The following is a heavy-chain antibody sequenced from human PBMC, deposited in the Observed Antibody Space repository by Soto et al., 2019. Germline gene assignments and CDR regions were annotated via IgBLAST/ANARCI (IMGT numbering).Heavy chain of an antibody. D-gene: IGHD3-3*01. CDR2: ISGSGGST. J-gene: IGHJ5*02. V-gene: IGHV3-23*01. CDR3: AKLSYDFWNRYDH. Sequence: GGSLRLSCAASGFTFSSYAMSWVRQAPGKGLEWVSAISGSGGSTYYADSVKGRFTISRDNSKNTLYLQMNSLRAEDTAVYYCAKLSYDFWNRYDHRGQRSLVTVSS. CDR1: GFTFSSYA.